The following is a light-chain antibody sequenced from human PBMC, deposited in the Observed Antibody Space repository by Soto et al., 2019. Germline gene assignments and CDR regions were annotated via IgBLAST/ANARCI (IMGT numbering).Light chain of an antibody. CDR2: AAS. CDR3: KKYNSAPRT. V-gene: IGKV1-27*01. Sequence: DIQMTQSPSSLSASVGDRVTITCRASQGISNYLAWYQQKPGKVPKLLIYAASTLQSGVPSRFSGSGSGTDFTLTISGLQPEDVATYYCKKYNSAPRTSGPGTRVDIK. CDR1: QGISNY. J-gene: IGKJ3*01.